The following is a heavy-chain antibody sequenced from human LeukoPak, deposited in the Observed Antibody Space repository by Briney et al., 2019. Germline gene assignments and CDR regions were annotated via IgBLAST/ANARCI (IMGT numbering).Heavy chain of an antibody. V-gene: IGHV3-7*04. CDR3: ARVKYSTTCMDY. Sequence: GGSLRLSCAASGFTFRSYWMSWVRQAPGKGLEWVANIKQGGCDKYYVDSVKGRFTISRDNAENSLYLQMNSLRAEDTAVYYCARVKYSTTCMDYWGQGTPVTVSS. CDR2: IKQGGCDK. CDR1: GFTFRSYW. D-gene: IGHD2-8*01. J-gene: IGHJ4*02.